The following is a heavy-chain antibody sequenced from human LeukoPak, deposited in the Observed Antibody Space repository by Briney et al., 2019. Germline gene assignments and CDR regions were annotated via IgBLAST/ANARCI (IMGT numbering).Heavy chain of an antibody. J-gene: IGHJ4*02. Sequence: PSETLSLTCTVSGGSISSYYWSWIRQPPGKGLEWIGYIYYSGSTNYNPSLKSRVTISVDTSKNQFSLKLSSVTAADTAVYYCARGGGVVASIAYLFDYWGQGTLVTVSS. V-gene: IGHV4-59*01. CDR1: GGSISSYY. D-gene: IGHD2-15*01. CDR3: ARGGGVVASIAYLFDY. CDR2: IYYSGST.